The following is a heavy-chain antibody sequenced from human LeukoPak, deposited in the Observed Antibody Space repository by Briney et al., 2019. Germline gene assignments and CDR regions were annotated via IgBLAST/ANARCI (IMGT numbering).Heavy chain of an antibody. CDR3: AKSPSFRFGDFASSNPQY. CDR1: GFTFSSYW. D-gene: IGHD4-11*01. J-gene: IGHJ4*02. CDR2: ISGSEGNT. V-gene: IGHV3-23*01. Sequence: GGSLRLSCAASGFTFSSYWMSWVRQAPGKGLEWVSTISGSEGNTYYADSVKGRFTISRDNSKNTVFLQMNSLRAEDTAVYYCAKSPSFRFGDFASSNPQYWGQGTLVTVSS.